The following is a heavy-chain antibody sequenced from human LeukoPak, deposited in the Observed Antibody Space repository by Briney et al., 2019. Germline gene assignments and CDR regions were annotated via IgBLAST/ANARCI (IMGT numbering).Heavy chain of an antibody. CDR3: ARDDFGVVQNDFPFDY. CDR2: IIPILGIA. Sequence: TVKVSCKASGGTFSSYTISWVRQAPGQGREWMGRIIPILGIANYAQKFQGRVTITADKSTSTAYMELSSLRSEDTAVYYCARDDFGVVQNDFPFDYWGQGTLVTVSS. V-gene: IGHV1-69*04. J-gene: IGHJ4*02. CDR1: GGTFSSYT. D-gene: IGHD3-3*01.